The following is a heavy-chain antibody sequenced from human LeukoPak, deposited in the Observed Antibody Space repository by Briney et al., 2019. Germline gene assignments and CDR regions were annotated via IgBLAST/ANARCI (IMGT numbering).Heavy chain of an antibody. CDR3: ARVLSSGVAIAV. V-gene: IGHV1-18*01. Sequence: ASVKVSCKASGYTFTSYGISWGRQAPGQGHEWMGWISAYNGNTNYAQKLQGRLTMTTDTSTSTAYMELRSLRSDDTAVYYCARVLSSGVAIAVWGQGTMVTVSS. CDR2: ISAYNGNT. J-gene: IGHJ3*01. CDR1: GYTFTSYG. D-gene: IGHD6-19*01.